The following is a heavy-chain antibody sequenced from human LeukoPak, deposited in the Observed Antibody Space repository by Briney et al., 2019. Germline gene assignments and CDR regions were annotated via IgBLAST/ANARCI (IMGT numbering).Heavy chain of an antibody. CDR3: ARLPSGDY. D-gene: IGHD3-10*01. J-gene: IGHJ4*02. Sequence: GGSLRLSCAASGFTVTSNYMSWVRQAPGKGLEWVSIIYSGGGAYYADSVKGRFTISRDNSRNTLFLQMNSLRAEDTAMYYCARLPSGDYWGQGTLVTVSS. CDR2: IYSGGGA. CDR1: GFTVTSNY. V-gene: IGHV3-66*04.